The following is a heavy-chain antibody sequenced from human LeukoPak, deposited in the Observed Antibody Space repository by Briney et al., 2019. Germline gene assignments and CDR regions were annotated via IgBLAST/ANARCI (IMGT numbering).Heavy chain of an antibody. CDR3: AREGIVVVPAARTSYNWFDP. V-gene: IGHV3-48*01. Sequence: GGSLRLSCAASGFTFSSYSMNWVRQAPGKGLEWVSYISSSSSTIYYADSVKGRFTISRDNAKNSLYLQMNSLRAEDTAVYYCAREGIVVVPAARTSYNWFDPWGQGTLVTVSS. J-gene: IGHJ5*02. CDR1: GFTFSSYS. D-gene: IGHD2-2*01. CDR2: ISSSSSTI.